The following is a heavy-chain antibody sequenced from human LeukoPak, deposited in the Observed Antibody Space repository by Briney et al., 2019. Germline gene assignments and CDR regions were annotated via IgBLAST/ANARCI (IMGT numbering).Heavy chain of an antibody. Sequence: GGSLRLSCAASGLTFDDYAMHWVRQAPGKGLEWVSGISWNSGSIGYADSVKGRFTISRDNAKNSLYPQMNSLRAEDTALYYCARDSVLIAVAVTGAFDIWGQGTMVTVSS. CDR1: GLTFDDYA. CDR2: ISWNSGSI. J-gene: IGHJ3*02. D-gene: IGHD6-19*01. CDR3: ARDSVLIAVAVTGAFDI. V-gene: IGHV3-9*01.